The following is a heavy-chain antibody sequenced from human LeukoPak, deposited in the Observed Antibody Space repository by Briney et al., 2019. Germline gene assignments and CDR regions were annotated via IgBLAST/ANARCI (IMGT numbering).Heavy chain of an antibody. CDR2: INPNSGGT. V-gene: IGHV1-2*02. J-gene: IGHJ4*02. Sequence: ASVKVSCKASGYTFTGYYMHWVRQATGQGLEWMGWINPNSGGTNYAQKFQGRVTMTRDTSISTAYMELSRLRSDATAVYYCARIVPIAAAGDDYWGQGTLVTVSS. D-gene: IGHD6-13*01. CDR3: ARIVPIAAAGDDY. CDR1: GYTFTGYY.